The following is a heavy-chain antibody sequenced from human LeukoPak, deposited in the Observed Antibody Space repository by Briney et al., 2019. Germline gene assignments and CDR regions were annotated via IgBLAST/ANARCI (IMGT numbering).Heavy chain of an antibody. Sequence: GGSLRLSCAASGFTFSSYAMSWVRQAPGKGLEWVSAISGSGGSTYYADSVKGRFTISRDNSKNTLYLQMNSLRAEDTAVYYCAKDKGGKTYYDILTGYYKSDYWGQGTLVTVSS. CDR1: GFTFSSYA. J-gene: IGHJ4*02. CDR3: AKDKGGKTYYDILTGYYKSDY. D-gene: IGHD3-9*01. CDR2: ISGSGGST. V-gene: IGHV3-23*01.